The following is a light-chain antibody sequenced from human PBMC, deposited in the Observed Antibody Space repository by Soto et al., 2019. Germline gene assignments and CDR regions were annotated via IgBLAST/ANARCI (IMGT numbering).Light chain of an antibody. J-gene: IGKJ1*01. CDR2: GAS. Sequence: EIVLTQSPGSLSLSPGERGTLSCRASQSVDSSFFAWYQQKPDQAPRLLIYGASNRATGIPDRFSGSGSGPDFSLTISRLEPEAFSVYYCQQYVSSVTFGQGTKVEIK. CDR1: QSVDSSF. V-gene: IGKV3-20*01. CDR3: QQYVSSVT.